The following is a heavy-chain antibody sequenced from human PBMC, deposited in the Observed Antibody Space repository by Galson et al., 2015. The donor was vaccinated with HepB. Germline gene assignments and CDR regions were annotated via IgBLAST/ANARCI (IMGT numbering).Heavy chain of an antibody. J-gene: IGHJ4*02. V-gene: IGHV3-30-3*01. CDR1: GFTFSSYT. D-gene: IGHD3-16*01. Sequence: SLRLSCAASGFTFSSYTMHWVRQAPGKGLEWVAVITYDGSNKYYADSVKGRFTISRDNSKNTLYLQMNSLRAEDTAVYYCASPPRWAGGLWGQGTLVTVSS. CDR3: ASPPRWAGGL. CDR2: ITYDGSNK.